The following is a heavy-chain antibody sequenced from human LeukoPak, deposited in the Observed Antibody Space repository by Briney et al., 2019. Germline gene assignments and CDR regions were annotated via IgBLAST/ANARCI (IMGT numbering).Heavy chain of an antibody. CDR3: ARGRGYSSSWQYYYYGMDV. J-gene: IGHJ6*02. CDR1: GGSISSYY. Sequence: SETLSLTCTVSGGSISSYYWSWIRQPPGKGLEWIGYIYTSGSTNYNPSLKSRVTISVDTSKNQFSLKLSSVTAADTAVYYGARGRGYSSSWQYYYYGMDVWGQGTTVTVSS. V-gene: IGHV4-4*09. D-gene: IGHD6-13*01. CDR2: IYTSGST.